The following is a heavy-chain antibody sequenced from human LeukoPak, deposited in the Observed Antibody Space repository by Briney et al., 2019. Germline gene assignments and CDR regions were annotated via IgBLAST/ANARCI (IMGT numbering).Heavy chain of an antibody. CDR3: AKGHVLLWFGELFPPGHYGMDV. D-gene: IGHD3-10*01. V-gene: IGHV4-34*01. CDR1: GGSFSGYY. CDR2: INHSGST. J-gene: IGHJ6*04. Sequence: SETLSLTCAVYGGSFSGYYWSWIRQPPGKGLEWIGEINHSGSTNYNPSLKSRVTISVDTSKNQFSLKLSPVTAADTAVYYCAKGHVLLWFGELFPPGHYGMDVWSKGTTVTVSS.